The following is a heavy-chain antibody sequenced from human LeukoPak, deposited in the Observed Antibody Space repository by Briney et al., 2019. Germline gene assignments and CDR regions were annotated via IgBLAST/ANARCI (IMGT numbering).Heavy chain of an antibody. J-gene: IGHJ5*01. Sequence: GGSLRLSCAASGFIFENFAIHWVRQAPGRGLEGVSVVSFDGTNNFYGDSVKGRFTVSRDNSNNTVFLHMNSLRPDDTAVYFCARDRNVIGADFDSWGQGTLVTVSS. D-gene: IGHD4/OR15-4a*01. V-gene: IGHV3-30*04. CDR3: ARDRNVIGADFDS. CDR1: GFIFENFA. CDR2: VSFDGTNN.